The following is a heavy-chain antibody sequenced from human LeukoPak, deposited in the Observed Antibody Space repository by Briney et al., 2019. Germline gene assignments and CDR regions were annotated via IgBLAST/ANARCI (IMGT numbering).Heavy chain of an antibody. D-gene: IGHD2-15*01. V-gene: IGHV3-30*18. J-gene: IGHJ4*02. CDR3: AKIPSGGSCCSDY. Sequence: GGSLRLSCAASGFTFSSYGMHWVRQAPGKGLEWVAVISYDGSNKYYADSVKGRFTISRDNSKNTLYLQMSSLRAEDTAVYYCAKIPSGGSCCSDYWGQGTLVTVSS. CDR2: ISYDGSNK. CDR1: GFTFSSYG.